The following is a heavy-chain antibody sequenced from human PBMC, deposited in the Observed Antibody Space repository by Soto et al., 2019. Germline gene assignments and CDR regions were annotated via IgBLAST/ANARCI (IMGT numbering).Heavy chain of an antibody. Sequence: SVKVSCKASCTFNSYSITWVRQAPGRGLEWMGVITPIFGTTNYAQKFQGRVTITADESTSTAYMELSSLRSGDTAVYYCARLRRETYLNDAFDIWGPGTMVTVSS. CDR3: ARLRRETYLNDAFDI. J-gene: IGHJ3*02. CDR1: CTFNSYS. V-gene: IGHV1-69*13. CDR2: ITPIFGTT.